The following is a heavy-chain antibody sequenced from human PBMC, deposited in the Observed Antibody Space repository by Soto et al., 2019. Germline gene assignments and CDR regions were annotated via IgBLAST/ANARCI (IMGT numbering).Heavy chain of an antibody. CDR3: AKGRGIVVVPAAHDSFDI. CDR1: GFTFSSYA. D-gene: IGHD2-2*01. Sequence: GGSLRLSCAASGFTFSSYAMSWVRQAPGKGLEWVSAISGSGGSTYYADSVKGRFTISRDNSKNTLYLQMNSLRAEDTAVDYCAKGRGIVVVPAAHDSFDIWGQGTMVTVSS. V-gene: IGHV3-23*01. J-gene: IGHJ3*02. CDR2: ISGSGGST.